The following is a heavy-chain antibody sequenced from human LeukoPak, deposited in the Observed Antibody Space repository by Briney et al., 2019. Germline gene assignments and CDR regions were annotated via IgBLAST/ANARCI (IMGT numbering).Heavy chain of an antibody. CDR1: GFTFSDHY. J-gene: IGHJ4*02. V-gene: IGHV3-11*01. CDR3: ARNTGELDY. CDR2: ISSSGSNI. Sequence: GGSLRLSCAASGFTFSDHYMSWIRQAPGKGLEWVSYISSSGSNIYYVDSVKGRLTISRDNAKDSLSLQMNSLRAEDTAVYYCARNTGELDYWGQGTLVTVSS. D-gene: IGHD7-27*01.